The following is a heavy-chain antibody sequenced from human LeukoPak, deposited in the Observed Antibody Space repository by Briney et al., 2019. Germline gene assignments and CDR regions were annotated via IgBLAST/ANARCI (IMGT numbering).Heavy chain of an antibody. CDR1: GFTFSSYG. CDR3: AKRILGYCSGGSCYPFDY. V-gene: IGHV3-30*18. D-gene: IGHD2-15*01. CDR2: ISYDGSNK. Sequence: PGGSLRLSCAASGFTFSSYGMHWVRQAPGKGLEWVAVISYDGSNKYYADSVKGRFTISRDNSKNTLYLQMNSLRAEDTAVYYCAKRILGYCSGGSCYPFDYWGQGTLVTVSS. J-gene: IGHJ4*02.